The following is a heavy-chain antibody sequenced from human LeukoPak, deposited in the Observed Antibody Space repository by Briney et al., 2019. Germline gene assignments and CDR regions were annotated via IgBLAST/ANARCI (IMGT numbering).Heavy chain of an antibody. Sequence: GGSLRLPCAASGFTFSNAWMSWVRQAPGKGLEWVGRIKSKTDGGTTDYAAPVKGRFTISRDDSKNTLYLQMNSLKTEDTAVYYCTTDSARRENDYWGQGTLVTVSS. CDR3: TTDSARRENDY. J-gene: IGHJ4*02. CDR1: GFTFSNAW. CDR2: IKSKTDGGTT. V-gene: IGHV3-15*01.